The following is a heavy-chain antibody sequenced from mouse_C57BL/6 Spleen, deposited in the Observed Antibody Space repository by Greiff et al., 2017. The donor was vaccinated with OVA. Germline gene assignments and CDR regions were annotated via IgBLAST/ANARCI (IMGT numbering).Heavy chain of an antibody. V-gene: IGHV14-2*01. Sequence: PLQQSGAELVKPGASVKLSCTASGFNITDYYMHWVKQRTEQGLEWIGRIDPEDGETKYAPKFQGKATITADTSSNTAYLQLSSLTSEDTAVYYGAPIYYYGSGYFDVWGTGTTVTVSS. D-gene: IGHD1-1*01. CDR3: APIYYYGSGYFDV. J-gene: IGHJ1*03. CDR2: IDPEDGET. CDR1: GFNITDYY.